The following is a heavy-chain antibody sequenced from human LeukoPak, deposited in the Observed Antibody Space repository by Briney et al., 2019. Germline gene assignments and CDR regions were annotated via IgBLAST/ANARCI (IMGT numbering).Heavy chain of an antibody. V-gene: IGHV3-7*04. CDR1: GFTFRNFW. J-gene: IGHJ4*02. Sequence: PGGSLRPSCADSGFTFRNFWMSWVRQAPGRGLEWVANIHPEGNEKYHVESVEGRFTISRDNAKSSLFLQMNGLRAEDTAVYYCARGDAFSGDHWGQGTLVTVSS. CDR3: ARGDAFSGDH. CDR2: IHPEGNEK.